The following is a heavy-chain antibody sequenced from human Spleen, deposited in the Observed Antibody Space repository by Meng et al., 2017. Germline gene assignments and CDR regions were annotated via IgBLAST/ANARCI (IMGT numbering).Heavy chain of an antibody. CDR2: INHSGST. D-gene: IGHD3-22*01. CDR1: GGAFRDYY. CDR3: ARESVVVSHNLAQFDY. V-gene: IGHV4-34*01. J-gene: IGHJ4*02. Sequence: QVPLQEGGAGLLQPSGTLSPTCVVSGGAFRDYYWSWIRQPPGKGLEWIGEINHSGSTNYNPSLEGRATISVDTSQNHLSLKLSSVTAADTAVYYCARESVVVSHNLAQFDYWGQGTLVTVPS.